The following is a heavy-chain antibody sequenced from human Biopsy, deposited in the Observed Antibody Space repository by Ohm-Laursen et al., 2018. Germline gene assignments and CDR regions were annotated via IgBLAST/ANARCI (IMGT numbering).Heavy chain of an antibody. D-gene: IGHD5-24*01. J-gene: IGHJ5*02. Sequence: GTLSLTCTVSGGSINSYYWSWIRQSPGKGLEWIGFIFYSGSTYYNPSLKSRTTISVDSSKNQFSLRLRSVTAADTAVYYCARGGNGYNYVTPGTWFDPWGRGTPVTVSS. CDR2: IFYSGST. CDR1: GGSINSYY. CDR3: ARGGNGYNYVTPGTWFDP. V-gene: IGHV4-59*01.